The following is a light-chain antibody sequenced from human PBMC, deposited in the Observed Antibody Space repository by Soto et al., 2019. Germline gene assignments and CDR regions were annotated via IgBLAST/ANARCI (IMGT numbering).Light chain of an antibody. CDR1: QSVSNNY. Sequence: EIVLTQSPGTLSLSPVERSTLSFRASQSVSNNYLAWYQQKPGQAPRLLIYGASNRATGIPDRFSGSGSGTDFTLTISRLEPEDFAVYYCQQYGSSGTFGQGTKVDIK. V-gene: IGKV3-20*01. CDR3: QQYGSSGT. J-gene: IGKJ1*01. CDR2: GAS.